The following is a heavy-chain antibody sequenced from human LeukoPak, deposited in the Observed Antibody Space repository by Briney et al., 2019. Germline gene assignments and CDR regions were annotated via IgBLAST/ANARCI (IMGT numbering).Heavy chain of an antibody. CDR2: INHSGST. CDR1: GGSFSGYY. Sequence: SETLSLTCAVYGGSFSGYYWTWIRQPPGKGLEWIGEINHSGSTNYNPSLTSRVTISIDTSKNHFSLRLSSVTAADTAVYYCARGPTTHYIILTGYYYSDYWGQGTLVTVSS. J-gene: IGHJ4*02. CDR3: ARGPTTHYIILTGYYYSDY. V-gene: IGHV4-34*01. D-gene: IGHD3-9*01.